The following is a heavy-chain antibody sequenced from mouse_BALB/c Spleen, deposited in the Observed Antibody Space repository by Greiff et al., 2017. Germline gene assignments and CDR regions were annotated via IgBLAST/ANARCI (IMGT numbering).Heavy chain of an antibody. CDR1: GYSITSDYA. Sequence: EVHLVESGPGLVKPSQSLSLTCTVTGYSITSDYAWNWIRQFPGNKLEWMGYISYSGSTSYNPSLKSRISITRDTSKNQFFLQLNSVTTEDTATYYCARSGYYGYAMDYWGQGTSVTVSS. CDR2: ISYSGST. V-gene: IGHV3-2*02. J-gene: IGHJ4*01. CDR3: ARSGYYGYAMDY. D-gene: IGHD1-1*01.